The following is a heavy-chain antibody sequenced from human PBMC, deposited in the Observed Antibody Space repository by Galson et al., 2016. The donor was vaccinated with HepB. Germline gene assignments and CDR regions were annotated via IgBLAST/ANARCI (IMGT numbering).Heavy chain of an antibody. CDR3: AKVPQLRTSWPRDFDN. CDR2: ISHVVLAT. J-gene: IGHJ4*02. CDR1: GCTFSSYA. D-gene: IGHD2-2*01. V-gene: IGHV3-23*01. Sequence: SLRLSCAASGCTFSSYAMSWVRQAPGKGLEWVSSISHVVLATSYADTVKGRFTISTDNSKTTLYLQLNRLRADDTAVYYCAKVPQLRTSWPRDFDNWGQGTLVIVSS.